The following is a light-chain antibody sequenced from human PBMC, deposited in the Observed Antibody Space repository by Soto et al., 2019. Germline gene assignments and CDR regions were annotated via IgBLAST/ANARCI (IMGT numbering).Light chain of an antibody. CDR2: DAS. V-gene: IGKV3-11*01. CDR3: QQRSNWPSLT. J-gene: IGKJ4*01. CDR1: QSVSSN. Sequence: EIVMTQSPATLSVSPGERATLSGSASQSVSSNLAWYQQKPGQAPRLLISDASNRATGIPARFSGSGSETDFTLTISSLEPEDSAVYYCQQRSNWPSLTFGGGTKVDIK.